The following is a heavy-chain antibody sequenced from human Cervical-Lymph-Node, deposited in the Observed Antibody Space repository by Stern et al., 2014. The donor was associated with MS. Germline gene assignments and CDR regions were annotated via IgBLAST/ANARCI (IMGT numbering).Heavy chain of an antibody. D-gene: IGHD4-11*01. Sequence: QVQLVESGAEVKNPGASVKVSCKASGYTFTSYGISWVRQAPGQGLEWMGWISAYNGNTNYAQTLQGRVTMTTDTSTSTAYMELRSLRSDDTAVYYCARETTPWTLYYYYYGMDVWGQGTTVTVS. V-gene: IGHV1-18*01. J-gene: IGHJ6*02. CDR1: GYTFTSYG. CDR2: ISAYNGNT. CDR3: ARETTPWTLYYYYYGMDV.